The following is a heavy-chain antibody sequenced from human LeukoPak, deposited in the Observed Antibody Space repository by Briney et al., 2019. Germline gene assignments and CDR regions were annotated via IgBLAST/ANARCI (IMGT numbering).Heavy chain of an antibody. D-gene: IGHD3/OR15-3a*01. J-gene: IGHJ4*02. CDR2: IYSGNTI. Sequence: ETLSLTCTLSGGSISTYYWSWVRQPPGKGLEWASVIYSGNTIHYADSVKGRFTISRDNSKNTVYLQMNSLRAEDTALYYCATIGTGYYREDSWGQGTLVTVSS. CDR3: ATIGTGYYREDS. CDR1: GGSISTYY. V-gene: IGHV3-66*01.